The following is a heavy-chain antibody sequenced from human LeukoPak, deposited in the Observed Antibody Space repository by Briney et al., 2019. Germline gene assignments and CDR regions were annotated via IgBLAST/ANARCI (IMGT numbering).Heavy chain of an antibody. CDR3: ARAPQYQYGSRDPIVNYYAMDI. CDR1: GFTVSSNY. V-gene: IGHV3-66*01. Sequence: GGSLRLSCEASGFTVSSNYMNWVSQAPGKGLEWVSVLHSAGTTYYADSVKGRFTISRDNSKNTPYLQMNTLRAEDTAVYYCARAPQYQYGSRDPIVNYYAMDIWGQGTTVTVSS. CDR2: LHSAGTT. J-gene: IGHJ6*02. D-gene: IGHD3-10*01.